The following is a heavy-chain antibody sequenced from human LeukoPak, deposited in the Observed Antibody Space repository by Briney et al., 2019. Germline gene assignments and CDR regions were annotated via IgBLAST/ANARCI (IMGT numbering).Heavy chain of an antibody. V-gene: IGHV4-4*02. D-gene: IGHD2-15*01. CDR3: ARDNEYCSGGSCSLDY. CDR1: GGSISSSNW. J-gene: IGHJ4*02. Sequence: NPSETLSLTCAVSGGSISSSNWWSWVRQPPGKGLEWIGHISYRGTTYYNPSLKSRVAMSVDTSKNQFSLKLNSVTAADTAVYFCARDNEYCSGGSCSLDYWGQGTLVTVSS. CDR2: ISYRGTT.